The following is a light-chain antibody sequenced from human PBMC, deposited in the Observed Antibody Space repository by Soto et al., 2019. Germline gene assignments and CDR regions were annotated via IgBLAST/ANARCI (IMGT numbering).Light chain of an antibody. CDR3: SSYTRTSPV. CDR1: SSDVDYYKY. J-gene: IGLJ1*01. V-gene: IGLV2-14*01. CDR2: DVS. Sequence: QSVLSQPASVSGPPGQSITISCIGTSSDVDYYKYVSWYQHHPGKAPKLLIYDVSLRPSGVSNRFSGSKSGNTASLTISRLQTDDEAIYYCSSYTRTSPVFGTGTKLTVL.